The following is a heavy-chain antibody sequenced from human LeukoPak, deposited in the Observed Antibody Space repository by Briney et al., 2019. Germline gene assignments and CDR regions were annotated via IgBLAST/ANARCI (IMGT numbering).Heavy chain of an antibody. CDR1: GFPFSSYW. D-gene: IGHD5-24*01. CDR2: MKQDGSKK. J-gene: IGHJ4*02. V-gene: IGHV3-7*04. CDR3: TRVGYIDEGIDY. Sequence: GGSLRLSCVASGFPFSSYWMTWVRQAPGKGLEWVANMKQDGSKKSYVDSVKGRFTISRDNAKNSLYLQMNSLRAEDTAIYYCTRVGYIDEGIDYWGQGTLVTVSS.